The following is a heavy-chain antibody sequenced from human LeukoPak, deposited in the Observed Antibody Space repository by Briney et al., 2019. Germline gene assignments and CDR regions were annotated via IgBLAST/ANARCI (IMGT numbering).Heavy chain of an antibody. V-gene: IGHV3-21*01. CDR1: GVTLSSYS. CDR2: ISSSSSYI. Sequence: KPGGSLRLSCAASGVTLSSYSMNCVRQAREKGLEWVSSISSSSSYIYYADSVKGRFTISRDNAKNSLFLQMNSLRAEGTAVYYCTRARGYNWNDPSDYWGQGTLVTVSS. CDR3: TRARGYNWNDPSDY. D-gene: IGHD1-1*01. J-gene: IGHJ4*02.